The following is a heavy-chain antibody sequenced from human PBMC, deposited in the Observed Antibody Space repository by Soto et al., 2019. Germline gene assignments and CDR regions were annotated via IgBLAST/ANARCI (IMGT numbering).Heavy chain of an antibody. J-gene: IGHJ5*02. CDR2: IFDNGST. CDR3: ARTYYYRSGTYFAWFDP. Sequence: PSETLSLTCAASGGSISSDGNSWSWIRQPPGKGLEWIAYIFDNGSTYYNPLLKRRVTISVDRPRRQFSLKLSSVTAADTAVYYCARTYYYRSGTYFAWFDPWGQGTLVTVSS. CDR1: GGSISSDGNS. V-gene: IGHV4-30-2*01. D-gene: IGHD3-10*01.